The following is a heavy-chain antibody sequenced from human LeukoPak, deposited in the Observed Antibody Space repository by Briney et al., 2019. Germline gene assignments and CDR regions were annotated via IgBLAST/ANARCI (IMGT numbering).Heavy chain of an antibody. Sequence: SETLSLTCAVYGGSFSGYYWSWIRQPPGKGLEWIGEINHSGSTNYNPSLKSRVTISVDTSKNQFSLKLSSLTAADTAVYYCARVRHCSRTSCYGFDPWGQGTLVTVSS. CDR2: INHSGST. CDR3: ARVRHCSRTSCYGFDP. CDR1: GGSFSGYY. J-gene: IGHJ5*02. D-gene: IGHD2-2*01. V-gene: IGHV4-34*01.